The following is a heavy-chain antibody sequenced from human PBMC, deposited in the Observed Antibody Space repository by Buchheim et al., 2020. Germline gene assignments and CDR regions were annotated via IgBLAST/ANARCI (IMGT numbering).Heavy chain of an antibody. CDR2: INPYSGDT. V-gene: IGHV1-46*04. CDR1: GYTFISYH. Sequence: QVQVVQSGAEVKKPGASVKVSCKASGYTFISYHIHWVRQAPGQGLEWMGMINPYSGDTTYARRLQGRVIMTRDTSTNTVYMELTSRRSDDTCIEYSARDHRAAHDYGGQGTL. D-gene: IGHD6-6*01. J-gene: IGHJ4*02. CDR3: ARDHRAAHDY.